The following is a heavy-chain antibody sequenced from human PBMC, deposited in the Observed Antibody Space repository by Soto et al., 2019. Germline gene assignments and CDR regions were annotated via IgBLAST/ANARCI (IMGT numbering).Heavy chain of an antibody. Sequence: HPGGSLRLSCAASGFTFSSYGMHWVRQAPGKGLEWVGHIRSKANSYATSYAASVKGRFTISRDDSHNTAFLQMNSLKTEDSAVYYCTVGGRGLEPWGQGTLVSVSS. CDR1: GFTFSSYG. CDR3: TVGGRGLEP. D-gene: IGHD3-3*01. CDR2: IRSKANSYAT. J-gene: IGHJ5*02. V-gene: IGHV3-73*01.